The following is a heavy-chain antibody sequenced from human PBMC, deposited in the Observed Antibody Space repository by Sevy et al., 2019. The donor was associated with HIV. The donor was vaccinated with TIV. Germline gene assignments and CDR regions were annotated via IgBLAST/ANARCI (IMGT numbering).Heavy chain of an antibody. CDR2: ISYDGNNK. J-gene: IGHJ4*02. CDR3: ASHYYDSTGYYFPLDY. Sequence: GGSRRLSCTASGFTFSSYAMYWVRQAPGKGLEWVAVISYDGNNKDYADSVKGRFTISRDNSKNTLYLQMNSLRAEDTAVYYCASHYYDSTGYYFPLDYWGQGTLVTVSS. V-gene: IGHV3-30*04. D-gene: IGHD3-22*01. CDR1: GFTFSSYA.